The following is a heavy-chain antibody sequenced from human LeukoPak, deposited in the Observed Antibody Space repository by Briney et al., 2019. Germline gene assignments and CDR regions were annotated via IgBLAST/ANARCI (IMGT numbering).Heavy chain of an antibody. Sequence: SVKVSCKASGGTFSSYAISWVRQAPGQGLEWMGGIIPIFGTANYAQKFQGRVTITADKSTGTAYMELSSLRSDDTAVYYCVRADDISGPQKNFFDYWGQGTLVTVSS. CDR2: IIPIFGTA. J-gene: IGHJ4*02. V-gene: IGHV1-69*06. D-gene: IGHD3-22*01. CDR1: GGTFSSYA. CDR3: VRADDISGPQKNFFDY.